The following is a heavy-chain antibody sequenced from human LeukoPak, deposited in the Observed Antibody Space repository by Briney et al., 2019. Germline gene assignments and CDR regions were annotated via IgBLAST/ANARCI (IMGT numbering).Heavy chain of an antibody. CDR2: INSDGGST. J-gene: IGHJ4*02. D-gene: IGHD3-3*01. Sequence: PGGSLRLSCAASGFTFSSYWMHWVRQAPGKGLVWVSRINSDGGSTSYADSVKGRCTISRDNAKNTLYLQMNSLRAEDTAVYYCARVSYYDFWSGYPTDYWGQGTLVTVSS. V-gene: IGHV3-74*01. CDR3: ARVSYYDFWSGYPTDY. CDR1: GFTFSSYW.